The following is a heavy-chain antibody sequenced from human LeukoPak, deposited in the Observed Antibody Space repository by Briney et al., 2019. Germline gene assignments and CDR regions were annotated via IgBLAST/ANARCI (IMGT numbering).Heavy chain of an antibody. CDR1: GGSMSSHN. D-gene: IGHD3-22*01. CDR2: IYYSGKT. CDR3: ARLLDNDSSGDPDTFDM. J-gene: IGHJ3*02. Sequence: PSETLSLTCTVSGGSMSSHNWSWSRQPPGKGLGWVGYIYYSGKTYYNPSLQSRVTISVDTSKNHFSLRLTSVTAADTAIYSCARLLDNDSSGDPDTFDMWGQGTMVTVSS. V-gene: IGHV4-59*11.